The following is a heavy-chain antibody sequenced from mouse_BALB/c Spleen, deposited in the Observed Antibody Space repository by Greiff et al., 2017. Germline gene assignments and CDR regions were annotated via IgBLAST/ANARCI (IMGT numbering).Heavy chain of an antibody. D-gene: IGHD2-4*01. CDR1: GFTFSSYA. CDR2: ISSGGSYT. J-gene: IGHJ1*01. Sequence: EVMLVESGGGLVKPGGSLKLSCAASGFTFSSYAMSWVRQTPEKRLEWVATISSGGSYTYYPDSVKGRFTISRDNAKNTLYLQMSSLRSEDTAMYYCARHERLRRYWYFDVWGAGTTVTVSS. V-gene: IGHV5-9-3*01. CDR3: ARHERLRRYWYFDV.